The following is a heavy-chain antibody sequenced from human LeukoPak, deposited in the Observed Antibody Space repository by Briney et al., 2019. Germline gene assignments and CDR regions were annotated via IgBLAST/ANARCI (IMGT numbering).Heavy chain of an antibody. CDR3: ARDRSIAARPDYDY. D-gene: IGHD6-6*01. Sequence: TSETLSLTCTVSGGSISSYYWSWIRQPAGKGLEWIGRIYTSGSTNYNPSLKSRVTMSVDTSKNQFSLKLSSVTAADTAVYYCARDRSIAARPDYDYWGQGTLVTVSS. J-gene: IGHJ4*02. V-gene: IGHV4-4*07. CDR1: GGSISSYY. CDR2: IYTSGST.